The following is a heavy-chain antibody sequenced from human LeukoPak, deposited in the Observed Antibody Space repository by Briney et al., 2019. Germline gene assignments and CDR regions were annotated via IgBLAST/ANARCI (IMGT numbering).Heavy chain of an antibody. CDR1: GFTFSSYS. CDR3: ARGFLGSSGYWGRNDTFDI. CDR2: ISSSSSYI. Sequence: GGSLRLSCAASGFTFSSYSMNWVRQAPGKGLEWVSSISSSSSYIYYADSVKGRFTISRDNAKNSLYLQMNSLRAEDTAVYYCARGFLGSSGYWGRNDTFDIWGQGTMVTVSS. D-gene: IGHD3-22*01. J-gene: IGHJ3*02. V-gene: IGHV3-21*01.